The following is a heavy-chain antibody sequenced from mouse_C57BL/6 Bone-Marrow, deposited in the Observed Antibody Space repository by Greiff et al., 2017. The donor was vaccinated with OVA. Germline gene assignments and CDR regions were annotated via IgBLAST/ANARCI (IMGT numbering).Heavy chain of an antibody. CDR3: ARYPFITTVVPYFDY. D-gene: IGHD1-1*01. J-gene: IGHJ2*01. V-gene: IGHV1-72*01. Sequence: QVQLKQSGAELVKPGASVKLSCKASGYTFTSYWMHWVKQRPGRGLEWIGRIDPNSGGTKYNEKFKSKATLTVDKPSSTAYMQLSSLTSEDSAVYYCARYPFITTVVPYFDYWGQGTTLTVSS. CDR2: IDPNSGGT. CDR1: GYTFTSYW.